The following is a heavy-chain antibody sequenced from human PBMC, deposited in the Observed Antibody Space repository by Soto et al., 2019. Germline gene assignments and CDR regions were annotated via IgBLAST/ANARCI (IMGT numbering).Heavy chain of an antibody. D-gene: IGHD2-21*01. CDR1: GFTFSSYA. J-gene: IGHJ6*03. V-gene: IGHV3-23*01. CDR2: ISGSGGST. CDR3: AKVPTRPLWYMDV. Sequence: TGGSLRLSCAASGFTFSSYAMSWVRQAPGKGLEWVSTISGSGGSTYYADSVKGRFTISRDNSKNTVYLQMNSLRAEDTAVYYCAKVPTRPLWYMDVWGKGTTVTVSS.